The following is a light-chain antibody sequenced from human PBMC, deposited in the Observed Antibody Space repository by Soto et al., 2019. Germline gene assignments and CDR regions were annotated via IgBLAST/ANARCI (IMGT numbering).Light chain of an antibody. J-gene: IGKJ5*01. V-gene: IGKV3-11*01. CDR2: DAY. CDR1: QSVSGL. CDR3: QQRHMWPIT. Sequence: TQSPSTLSASVGDTVTVTCRASQSVSGLLAWYQQKPGQAPRLLIYDAYNRATGILPRFSGSGSGTDFTLTISSLEPEDSAVYYCQQRHMWPITFGQGTRLEIK.